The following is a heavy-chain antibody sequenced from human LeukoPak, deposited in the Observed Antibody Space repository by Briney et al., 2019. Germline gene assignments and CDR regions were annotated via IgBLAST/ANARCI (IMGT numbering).Heavy chain of an antibody. J-gene: IGHJ4*02. D-gene: IGHD6-19*01. CDR2: IIPIFGTA. CDR1: GYTFTNYG. Sequence: GASVKVSCKASGYTFTNYGITWVRQAPGQGLEWMGGIIPIFGTANYAQKFQGRVTITADKSTSTAYMELSSLRSEDTAVYYCARDQVGSGHDYWGQGTLVTVSS. V-gene: IGHV1-69*06. CDR3: ARDQVGSGHDY.